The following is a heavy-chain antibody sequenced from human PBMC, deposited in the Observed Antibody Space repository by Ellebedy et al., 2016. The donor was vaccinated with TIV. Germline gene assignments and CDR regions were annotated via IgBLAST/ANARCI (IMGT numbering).Heavy chain of an antibody. CDR1: GLTFSNYA. CDR2: ISDSGAST. J-gene: IGHJ4*02. Sequence: GESLKISCAASGLTFSNYAMSWVRQAPGKGLEWVSDISDSGASTYYVDSVKGRFTISRDNSKNTVSLQMNGLRAEDAAVYYCAKGAIHYTTFFDYWGQGTLVTVSS. CDR3: AKGAIHYTTFFDY. V-gene: IGHV3-23*01. D-gene: IGHD2-2*02.